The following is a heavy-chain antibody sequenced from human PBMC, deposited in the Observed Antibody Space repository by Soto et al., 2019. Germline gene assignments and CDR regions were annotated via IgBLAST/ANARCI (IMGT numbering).Heavy chain of an antibody. CDR2: VSNNGAST. Sequence: PXVSLSLTFAASGFTVSTYVVNWVRQAPGKGLEWVSGVSNNGASTYYADSVQGRFSISRDNSKNTLYLQMNSLRAEDTAVYFCARAPRGLNYYGSGSHYPYFDYWGQGALVTV. CDR1: GFTVSTYV. V-gene: IGHV3-23*01. J-gene: IGHJ4*02. CDR3: ARAPRGLNYYGSGSHYPYFDY. D-gene: IGHD3-10*01.